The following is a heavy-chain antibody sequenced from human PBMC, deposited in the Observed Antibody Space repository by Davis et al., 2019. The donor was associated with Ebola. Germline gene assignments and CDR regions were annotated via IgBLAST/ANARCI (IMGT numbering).Heavy chain of an antibody. CDR2: IKKDGSEK. J-gene: IGHJ4*02. CDR1: GFIFSSYG. V-gene: IGHV3-7*01. CDR3: AREMRGTADSH. D-gene: IGHD1/OR15-1a*01. Sequence: GESLKISCAASGFIFSSYGMNWVRQAPGKGLEWVANIKKDGSEKYYVDSVKGRFTISRDNAKNSLYLQMNSLRVEDTAMYYCAREMRGTADSHWGQGTLVTVSS.